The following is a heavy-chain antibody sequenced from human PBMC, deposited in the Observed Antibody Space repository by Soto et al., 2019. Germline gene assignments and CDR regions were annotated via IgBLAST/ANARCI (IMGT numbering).Heavy chain of an antibody. CDR3: ARDPDTYCGGDCPPAD. CDR2: ISAYNGNT. CDR1: GYTFTSYG. V-gene: IGHV1-18*01. Sequence: ASVKVSCKASGYTFTSYGISWVRQAPGQGLEWMGWISAYNGNTNYAQKLQGRVTMTTDTSTSTAYMELRSLRSDDTAVYYCARDPDTYCGGDCPPADWGQGTLVTVSS. D-gene: IGHD2-21*02. J-gene: IGHJ4*02.